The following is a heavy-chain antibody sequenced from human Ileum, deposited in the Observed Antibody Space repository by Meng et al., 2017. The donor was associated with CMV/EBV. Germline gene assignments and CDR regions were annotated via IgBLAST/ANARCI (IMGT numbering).Heavy chain of an antibody. D-gene: IGHD1-7*01. V-gene: IGHV3-7*01. J-gene: IGHJ4*02. CDR3: ARDPKEHELTLDY. CDR2: IQQNGNEK. CDR1: GFTFGDYW. Sequence: GGSLRLSCAGSGFTFGDYWMSWVRQAPGKGLEWVANIQQNGNEKYYLDSVKGRFTISRDNAKNSLYLQMNSLRAEDTAVYFCARDPKEHELTLDYWGRGTLVTVSS.